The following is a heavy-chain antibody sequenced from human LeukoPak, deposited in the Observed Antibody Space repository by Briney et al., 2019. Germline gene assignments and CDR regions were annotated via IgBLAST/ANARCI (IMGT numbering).Heavy chain of an antibody. CDR1: GFTFSSYG. D-gene: IGHD3-3*01. J-gene: IGHJ4*02. V-gene: IGHV3-33*01. CDR2: IWYDGSNK. CDR3: ARGGIWEWLSYFDY. Sequence: PGRSLRLSCAASGFTFSSYGMHWVRQAPGKGLEWVAVIWYDGSNKYYADSVKGRFTISRDNAKNSLYLQMNSLRAEDTAVYYCARGGIWEWLSYFDYWGQGTLVTVSS.